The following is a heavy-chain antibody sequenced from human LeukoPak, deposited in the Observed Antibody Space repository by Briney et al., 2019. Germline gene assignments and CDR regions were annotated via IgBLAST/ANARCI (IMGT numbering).Heavy chain of an antibody. CDR2: ISFDGSNK. J-gene: IGHJ4*02. CDR3: ARDPILVRGYFDY. CDR1: GFTFSNYA. D-gene: IGHD3-10*01. V-gene: IGHV3-30-3*01. Sequence: GGSLRLSCAVSGFTFSNYAIRWVRQAPGKGLEWVALISFDGSNKYYADSVKGRFTISRDNSKNTLHLQMNSLRPDDTAIYYCARDPILVRGYFDYWGQGTLVTVSS.